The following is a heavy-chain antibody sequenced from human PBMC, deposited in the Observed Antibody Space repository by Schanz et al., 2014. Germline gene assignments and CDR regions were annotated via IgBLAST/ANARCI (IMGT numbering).Heavy chain of an antibody. V-gene: IGHV3-11*05. D-gene: IGHD3-10*01. Sequence: PGGSLRLSCAASGFTFSDYYMAWIRQAPGKGLEWVSHISGSSIHKNYADSVKGRFSISRDNGETSVYLQMNSLRAEDTALYYCARDFPYVSGSYYKGFGYWGQGTLVTVSS. CDR1: GFTFSDYY. J-gene: IGHJ4*02. CDR2: ISGSSIHK. CDR3: ARDFPYVSGSYYKGFGY.